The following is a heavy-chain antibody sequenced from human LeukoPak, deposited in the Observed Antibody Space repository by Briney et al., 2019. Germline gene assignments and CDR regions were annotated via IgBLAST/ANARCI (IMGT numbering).Heavy chain of an antibody. CDR1: GFSFGDYA. Sequence: GGSLRLSCAASGFSFGDYAMHWVRQAPGKGLEWVALISYDGSDEYYADSVKGRFTISRDTPRNTLSLQMSSLRAEDTAVYYCARENRGWFPAYWGQGTLVTVSS. D-gene: IGHD6-19*01. V-gene: IGHV3-30*04. CDR3: ARENRGWFPAY. CDR2: ISYDGSDE. J-gene: IGHJ4*02.